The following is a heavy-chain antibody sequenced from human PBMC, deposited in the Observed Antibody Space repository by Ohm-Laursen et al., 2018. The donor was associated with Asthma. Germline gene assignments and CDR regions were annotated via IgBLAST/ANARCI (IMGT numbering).Heavy chain of an antibody. D-gene: IGHD5-18*01. CDR1: GGSFSGYY. CDR2: INHSGST. CDR3: ARVGYSYGPGLDY. Sequence: GTLSLTCAVYGGSFSGYYWSWIRQPPGKGLEWIGEINHSGSTNYDPSLKSRVTISVASSKNQFSLKLSSVTAADTAVYYCARVGYSYGPGLDYWGQGTLVTVSS. J-gene: IGHJ4*02. V-gene: IGHV4-34*01.